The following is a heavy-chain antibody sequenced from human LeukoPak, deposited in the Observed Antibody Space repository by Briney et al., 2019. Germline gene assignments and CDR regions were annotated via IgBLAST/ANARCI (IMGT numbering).Heavy chain of an antibody. J-gene: IGHJ6*02. CDR3: ARGVYYGSGSYSGYYYYGMDV. D-gene: IGHD3-10*01. V-gene: IGHV4-4*07. Sequence: SETLSLTCTVSGGSISSYYWSWIRQPAGKGLEWIGRIYTSGSTNYNPSLKSRVTMSVDTSKNHVSLKLSSVTAADTAVYYCARGVYYGSGSYSGYYYYGMDVWGQGTTVTVSS. CDR1: GGSISSYY. CDR2: IYTSGST.